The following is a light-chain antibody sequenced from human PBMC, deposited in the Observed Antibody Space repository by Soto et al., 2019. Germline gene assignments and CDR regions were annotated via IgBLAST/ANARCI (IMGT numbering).Light chain of an antibody. V-gene: IGKV1-9*01. J-gene: IGKJ2*01. CDR2: SAS. CDR3: QQLNTSPFT. CDR1: QGISSY. Sequence: DIQLTQSPSFLSASVGDRVTITCRASQGISSYLAWYQQKPGKAPYLLIYSASTLQSGVPSRFSGGGSGTEFTLTISSLQPEDFATYYCQQLNTSPFTFGQGTKLEI.